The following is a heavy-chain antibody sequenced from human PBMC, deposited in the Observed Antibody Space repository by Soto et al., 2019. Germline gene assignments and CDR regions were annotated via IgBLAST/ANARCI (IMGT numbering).Heavy chain of an antibody. CDR2: ISSSSSYI. V-gene: IGHV3-21*06. J-gene: IGHJ6*02. CDR3: ATLTYCSSASCPNYYYVMDV. Sequence: GGSLRLSCAASGFTFSSYSMNWVRQAPGKGLEWVSSISSSSSYIYYADSVKGRFTISRDNAKNSLFLQMNSLKAEDTAVYYCATLTYCSSASCPNYYYVMDVWGQGTTVTVSS. D-gene: IGHD2-2*01. CDR1: GFTFSSYS.